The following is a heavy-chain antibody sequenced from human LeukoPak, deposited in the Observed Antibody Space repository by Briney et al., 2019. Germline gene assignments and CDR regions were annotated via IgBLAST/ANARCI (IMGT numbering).Heavy chain of an antibody. J-gene: IGHJ4*02. Sequence: ASVKVSCKASGYSFTDYDFSWVRQAPGQGLEWLGWVSIYNDNTDYAREFQDRITMTTDISTSTAYMELKSLTSDDTAVYFCARTGHYQFDSWGQGTLVTVSS. CDR2: VSIYNDNT. CDR1: GYSFTDYD. D-gene: IGHD3-9*01. V-gene: IGHV1-18*01. CDR3: ARTGHYQFDS.